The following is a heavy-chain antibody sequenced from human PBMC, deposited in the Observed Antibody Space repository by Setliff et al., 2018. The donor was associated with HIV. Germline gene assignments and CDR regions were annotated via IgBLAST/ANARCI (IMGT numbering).Heavy chain of an antibody. CDR2: INAGNGNT. D-gene: IGHD6-6*01. CDR1: GYTLTELS. Sequence: ASVKVSCKVSGYTLTELSRHWVRQAPGQRLEWMGWINAGNGNTKYSQKFQGRVTITRDTSASTAYMELSSLRSEDTAVYYCARGFSVYSSSDPLLNWFDPWGQGTLVTVSS. V-gene: IGHV1-3*01. J-gene: IGHJ5*02. CDR3: ARGFSVYSSSDPLLNWFDP.